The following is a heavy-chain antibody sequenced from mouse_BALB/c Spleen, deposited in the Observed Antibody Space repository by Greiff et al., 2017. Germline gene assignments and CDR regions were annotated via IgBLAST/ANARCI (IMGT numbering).Heavy chain of an antibody. D-gene: IGHD1-1*01. CDR2: ISSGSSTI. CDR1: GFTFSSFG. CDR3: ARGDYYGSSPLYYAMDY. J-gene: IGHJ4*01. V-gene: IGHV5-17*02. Sequence: EVNVVESGGGLVQPGGSRKLSCAASGFTFSSFGMHWVRQAPEKGLEWVAYISSGSSTIYYADTVKGRFTISRDNPKNTLFLQMTSLRSEDTAMYYCARGDYYGSSPLYYAMDYWGQGTSVTVSS.